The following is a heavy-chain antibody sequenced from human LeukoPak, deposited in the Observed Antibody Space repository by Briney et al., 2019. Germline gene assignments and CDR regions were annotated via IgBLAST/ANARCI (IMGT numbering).Heavy chain of an antibody. CDR2: IYSGGST. Sequence: GGSLRLSCAASGFTVSSNYMSWVRQAPGKGLEWVSVIYSGGSTYYADSVKGRFTISGDDSKNTLYLQMNSLRAEDTAVYYCARGEEYSSSWSGVYYYYGMDVWGQGTTVTVSS. D-gene: IGHD6-13*01. V-gene: IGHV3-53*01. CDR1: GFTVSSNY. J-gene: IGHJ6*02. CDR3: ARGEEYSSSWSGVYYYYGMDV.